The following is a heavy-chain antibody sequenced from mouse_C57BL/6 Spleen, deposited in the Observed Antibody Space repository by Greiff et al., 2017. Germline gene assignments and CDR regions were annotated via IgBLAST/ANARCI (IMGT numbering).Heavy chain of an antibody. CDR1: GYTFTDYE. D-gene: IGHD3-2*01. CDR2: IDPETGGT. V-gene: IGHV1-15*01. Sequence: QVQLQQSGAELVRPGASVTLSCKASGYTFTDYEMHWVKQTPVHGLEWIGAIDPETGGTAYNQKFKGKAILTADKSSRTAYMALRSLTSEDSAVYYCTDSSWFAYWGQGTLVTVSA. CDR3: TDSSWFAY. J-gene: IGHJ3*01.